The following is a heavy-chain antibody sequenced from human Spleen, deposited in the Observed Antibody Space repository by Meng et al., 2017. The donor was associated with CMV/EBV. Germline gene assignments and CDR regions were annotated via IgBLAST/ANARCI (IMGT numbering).Heavy chain of an antibody. CDR3: ARGGYTSGSGWFAP. CDR1: GASITSHY. CDR2: IYSDGRT. Sequence: SETLSLTCAVSGASITSHYWTWIRQHAEKGLEWIGYIYSDGRTYYNPSLKSRLAISLDTPKNQFSLNLTSVTAADTAVYYCARGGYTSGSGWFAPWGQGTLVTVSS. D-gene: IGHD1-1*01. V-gene: IGHV4-59*06. J-gene: IGHJ5*02.